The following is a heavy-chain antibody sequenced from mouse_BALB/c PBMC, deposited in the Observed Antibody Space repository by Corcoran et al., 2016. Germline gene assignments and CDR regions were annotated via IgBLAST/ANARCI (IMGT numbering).Heavy chain of an antibody. J-gene: IGHJ1*01. CDR3: VRYGNYWYFDV. CDR2: INTHSGVP. V-gene: IGHV9-4*02. CDR1: GYTFTTAG. Sequence: QIQLVQSGPELKKPGGTVRISCKASGYTFTTAGMQWVQKMPGKGLRWIGWINTHSGVPKYAEDLKGRFAFALENSAITAYLQRSNLKNEETATYCCVRYGNYWYFDVWGAGTTVTVSS. D-gene: IGHD2-1*01.